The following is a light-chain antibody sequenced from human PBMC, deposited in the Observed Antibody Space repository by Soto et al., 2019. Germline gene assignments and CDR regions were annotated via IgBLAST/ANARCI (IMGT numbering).Light chain of an antibody. J-gene: IGLJ1*01. CDR1: SSDVGAYKF. V-gene: IGLV2-8*01. CDR3: NTYGVSSNLRV. CDR2: EVN. Sequence: QSAVAQPPSASGSPGQSVTISCTGTSSDVGAYKFVSWFQQHPGKAPKLIIYEVNERPSGVPDRFSGSKSGNTASLTISGLQADDEADYYCNTYGVSSNLRVVGRGTKGTVL.